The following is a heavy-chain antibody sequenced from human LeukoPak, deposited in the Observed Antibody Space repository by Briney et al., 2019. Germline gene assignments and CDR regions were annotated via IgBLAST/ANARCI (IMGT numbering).Heavy chain of an antibody. J-gene: IGHJ4*02. V-gene: IGHV3-7*01. CDR2: IKPDGGEI. CDR1: GFTFSNYW. CDR3: ARDLNGPSFY. Sequence: GGSLRLSCAASGFTFSNYWMSWVRQAPGKGLEWVINIKPDGGEIYFVDSVKGRFTTSRDNAKNSLYLQMNSLRVDDTAVYYCARDLNGPSFYWGQGTLVTVSS. D-gene: IGHD2-8*01.